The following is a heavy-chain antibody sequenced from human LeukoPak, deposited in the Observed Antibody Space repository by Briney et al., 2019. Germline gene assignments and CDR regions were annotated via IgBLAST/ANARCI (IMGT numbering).Heavy chain of an antibody. CDR1: GYTFTSYG. V-gene: IGHV1-69*13. Sequence: SVKVSCTASGYTFTSYGISWVRQAPGQGLEWMGGIIPIFGTANYAQKFQGRVTITADESTSTAYMELSSLRSEDTAVYYCARDLIAARPYWGQGTLVTVSS. D-gene: IGHD6-6*01. CDR3: ARDLIAARPY. J-gene: IGHJ4*02. CDR2: IIPIFGTA.